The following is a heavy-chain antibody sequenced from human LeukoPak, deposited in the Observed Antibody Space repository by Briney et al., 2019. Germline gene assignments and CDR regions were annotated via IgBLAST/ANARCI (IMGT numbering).Heavy chain of an antibody. Sequence: GGSLRLSCAASGFTFSNYAMNWVRQAPGKGLEWVAVISYDGSKKYYADSVKGRFTISRDNSKNALYLQMNSLRAEDTAVYYYARTVDTVMVTFDYWGQGTRVIVSS. J-gene: IGHJ4*02. CDR2: ISYDGSKK. CDR3: ARTVDTVMVTFDY. CDR1: GFTFSNYA. D-gene: IGHD5-18*01. V-gene: IGHV3-30-3*01.